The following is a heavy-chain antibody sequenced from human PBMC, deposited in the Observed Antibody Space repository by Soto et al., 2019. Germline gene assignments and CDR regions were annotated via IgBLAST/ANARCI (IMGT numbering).Heavy chain of an antibody. V-gene: IGHV3-53*01. CDR2: IYASDST. Sequence: EVQLVESGGGLIQPGGSLRLSCAVSGLTVSSYAMSWVRQAPGEGLEWVSGIYASDSTHYADSVKGRFTISRYNSKNTVFLQMNCLRADDAAVYYCARGWMDVWGQGTTVTVS. CDR3: ARGWMDV. J-gene: IGHJ6*02. CDR1: GLTVSSYA.